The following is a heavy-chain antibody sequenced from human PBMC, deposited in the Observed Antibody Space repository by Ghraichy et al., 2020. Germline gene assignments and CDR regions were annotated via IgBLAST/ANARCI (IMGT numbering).Heavy chain of an antibody. D-gene: IGHD5-24*01. CDR1: GFTFSDYY. CDR3: ARGDPIGFSDGYPDAFDI. J-gene: IGHJ3*02. Sequence: GGSLRLSCAASGFTFSDYYMSWIRQAPGKGLEWVSYISSSGSTIYYADSVKGRFTISRDNAKNSLYLQMNSLRAEDTAVYYCARGDPIGFSDGYPDAFDIWGQGTMVTVSS. CDR2: ISSSGSTI. V-gene: IGHV3-11*01.